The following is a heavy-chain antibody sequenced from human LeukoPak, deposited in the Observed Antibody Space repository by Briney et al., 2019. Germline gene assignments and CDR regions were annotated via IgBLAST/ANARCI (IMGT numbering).Heavy chain of an antibody. V-gene: IGHV3-30*04. Sequence: GGSLRLSCAASGFTFSSYAMHWVRQAPGKGLEGVAVISYDGSNKYYADSVKGRFTISRDNSKNTLYLQMNSLRAEDTAVYYCARDEIYGSGSGNWFDAWGQGTLVTVSS. J-gene: IGHJ5*02. CDR1: GFTFSSYA. D-gene: IGHD3-10*01. CDR3: ARDEIYGSGSGNWFDA. CDR2: ISYDGSNK.